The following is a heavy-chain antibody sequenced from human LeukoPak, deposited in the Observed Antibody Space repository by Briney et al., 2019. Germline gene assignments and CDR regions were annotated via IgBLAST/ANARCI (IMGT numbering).Heavy chain of an antibody. J-gene: IGHJ1*01. Sequence: SETLSLTCTVSGGSISSYYWSWIRQPPGKGLEWIGYIYYSGSTNYNPSLKSRVTISVDTSKNQFSLKLSSVAAADTAIYYCASEGRYYDSSGYEYFQHWGQGTLVTVSS. CDR2: IYYSGST. CDR3: ASEGRYYDSSGYEYFQH. V-gene: IGHV4-59*08. CDR1: GGSISSYY. D-gene: IGHD3-22*01.